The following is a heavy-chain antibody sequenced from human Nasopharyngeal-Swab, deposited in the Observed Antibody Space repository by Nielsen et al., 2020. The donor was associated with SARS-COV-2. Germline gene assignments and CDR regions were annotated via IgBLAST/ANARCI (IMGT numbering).Heavy chain of an antibody. CDR2: LNPGGSGT. J-gene: IGHJ4*02. Sequence: GGWLRLSGGGSGFTFSKYWMHWVSQAPGKGLEWVARLNPGGSGTSYVDSVKGRFTISRDNAKNRLFLQLISLRVEDPAVYYCVAPEPDYWGQGTLVTVSS. CDR3: VAPEPDY. CDR1: GFTFSKYW. D-gene: IGHD1-14*01. V-gene: IGHV3-74*01.